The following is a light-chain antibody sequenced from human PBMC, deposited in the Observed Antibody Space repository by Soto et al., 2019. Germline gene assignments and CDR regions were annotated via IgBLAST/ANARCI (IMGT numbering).Light chain of an antibody. J-gene: IGKJ1*01. Sequence: DIQMTQSPSAMSASVGDRVSITCRVSQGISNILNWYQQKPGKAPKLLIYAASTLQTGVPSRFSGSGSGTDFTLTISSLQPEDFATYYCQQSYINPAWTFGQGTKVDIK. CDR3: QQSYINPAWT. CDR2: AAS. CDR1: QGISNI. V-gene: IGKV1-39*01.